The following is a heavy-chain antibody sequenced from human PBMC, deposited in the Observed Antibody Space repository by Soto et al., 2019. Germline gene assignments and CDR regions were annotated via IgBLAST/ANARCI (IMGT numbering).Heavy chain of an antibody. CDR3: ARDGSGRPATY. J-gene: IGHJ4*02. CDR2: FSNSGTT. CDR1: GDSIRNYY. Sequence: SETLSLTCTVSGDSIRNYYWIWIRQPPGRGLEWIGFFSNSGTTNYNPSLKSRVTMSGDTSKNQFFLNLMSVTAADTAFYYCARDGSGRPATYWGQGILVTVSS. V-gene: IGHV4-4*08. D-gene: IGHD3-10*01.